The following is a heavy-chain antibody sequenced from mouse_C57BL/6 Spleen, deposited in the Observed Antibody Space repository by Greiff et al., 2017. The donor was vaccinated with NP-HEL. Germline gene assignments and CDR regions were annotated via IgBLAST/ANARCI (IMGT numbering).Heavy chain of an antibody. CDR2: IDPEDGDT. J-gene: IGHJ2*01. D-gene: IGHD6-1*01. CDR1: GFNIKDYY. CDR3: ARGREVPQEPEPPDY. V-gene: IGHV14-2*01. Sequence: EVQLQQSGAELVKPGASVKLSCTASGFNIKDYYMHWVKQRTEQGLEWIGRIDPEDGDTKYAPKFQGKATITADTSSNTAYLQLSSLTSQDTAVYYCARGREVPQEPEPPDYWGQGTTLTVAS.